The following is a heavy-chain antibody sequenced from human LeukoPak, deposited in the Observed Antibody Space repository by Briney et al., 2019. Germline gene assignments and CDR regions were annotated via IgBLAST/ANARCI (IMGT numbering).Heavy chain of an antibody. V-gene: IGHV3-7*04. J-gene: IGHJ4*02. D-gene: IGHD1-1*01. Sequence: GGSLRLSCVASGFRFSDYWMSWVRQAPGKGLEWVANLKEDGNEKYYVDSVKGRFTISRDNAKDSLYLQVNSLRVEDTAVYFCARGQNWNHDSWGQGTLVTVSS. CDR2: LKEDGNEK. CDR1: GFRFSDYW. CDR3: ARGQNWNHDS.